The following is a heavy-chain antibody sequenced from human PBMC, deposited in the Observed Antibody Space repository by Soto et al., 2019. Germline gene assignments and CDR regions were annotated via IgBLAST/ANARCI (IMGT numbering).Heavy chain of an antibody. V-gene: IGHV3-30-3*01. CDR2: ISYDGSNK. D-gene: IGHD5-12*01. CDR1: GFTFSSYG. Sequence: PGGSRRRSCAASGFTFSSYGMHWVRQAPGKGLEWVAVISYDGSNKYYADSVKGRFTISRDNSKNTLYLQMNSLRAEDTAVYYCARDRSPPSDRGYYYYYYGMDVWGQGTTVTVSS. J-gene: IGHJ6*02. CDR3: ARDRSPPSDRGYYYYYYGMDV.